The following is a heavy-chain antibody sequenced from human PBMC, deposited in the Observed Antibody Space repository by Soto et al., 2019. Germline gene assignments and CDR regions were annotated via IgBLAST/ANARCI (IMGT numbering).Heavy chain of an antibody. CDR3: ARDQSGYNHLGDD. D-gene: IGHD5-12*01. J-gene: IGHJ4*02. CDR2: IWYDGGYK. Sequence: QVQLVESGGGVVQPGRSLRLSCAASGFTSSDYGMHGVRQAPGKGLEWVAVIWYDGGYKYADSVKGRFTISRDNSKNTLYLQMNSLRVEDTAVYYCARDQSGYNHLGDDWGQGTLVTVSS. CDR1: GFTSSDYG. V-gene: IGHV3-33*01.